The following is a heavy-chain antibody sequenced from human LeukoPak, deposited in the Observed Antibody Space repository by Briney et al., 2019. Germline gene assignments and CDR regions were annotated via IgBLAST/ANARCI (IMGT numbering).Heavy chain of an antibody. J-gene: IGHJ3*02. V-gene: IGHV4-34*01. D-gene: IGHD3-3*01. CDR2: INHSGST. CDR1: GGSFSGYY. Sequence: SETLSLTCAVYGGSFSGYYWSWIRQPPGKGLEWIGEINHSGSTNYNPSLKSRVTISVDTSKNQFSLKLSSVTAADTAVYYCARGPFGYDFWSGRNDAFDIWGQGTMVTVSS. CDR3: ARGPFGYDFWSGRNDAFDI.